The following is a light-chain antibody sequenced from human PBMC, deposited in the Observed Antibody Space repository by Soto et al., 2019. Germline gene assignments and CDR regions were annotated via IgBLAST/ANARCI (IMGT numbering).Light chain of an antibody. J-gene: IGKJ4*01. V-gene: IGKV3-20*01. CDR1: QSVSSSF. Sequence: TLSLSPGERATLSCRASQSVSSSFLAWYQHKPGQAPRLLIYGASSRATGIPDRFSGSGSGTDFTLTISRLEPEDFAVYYCQQYGSSPLTFGGGTKVDIK. CDR2: GAS. CDR3: QQYGSSPLT.